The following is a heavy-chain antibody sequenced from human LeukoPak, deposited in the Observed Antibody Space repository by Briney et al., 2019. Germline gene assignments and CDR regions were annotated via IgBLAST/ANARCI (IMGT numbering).Heavy chain of an antibody. CDR1: GGSLSSYY. Sequence: SETLSLTCTVSGGSLSSYYWSWIRQPPGKGLEWIGYIYYSGSTNYNPSLKSRVTISVDTSKNQFSLKLSSVTAADTAVYYCARAPVAGGYNWFDPWGQGTLVTVSS. CDR2: IYYSGST. CDR3: ARAPVAGGYNWFDP. V-gene: IGHV4-59*01. J-gene: IGHJ5*02. D-gene: IGHD6-19*01.